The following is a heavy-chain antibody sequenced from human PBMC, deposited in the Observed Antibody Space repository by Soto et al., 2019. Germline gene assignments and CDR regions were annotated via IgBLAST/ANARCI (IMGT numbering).Heavy chain of an antibody. CDR2: INPYGGST. D-gene: IGHD2-8*01. Sequence: QVQLVQSGAEVKEPGASVKVLCKASGYIFANYYMHWVRQAPEQGLEWMAIINPYGGSTNYEQNFQGRLPLTSDTSTSTVYMELSSLRSEDTAVYYCARDLLRADSWGQGTLVTVSS. J-gene: IGHJ4*02. V-gene: IGHV1-46*01. CDR1: GYIFANYY. CDR3: ARDLLRADS.